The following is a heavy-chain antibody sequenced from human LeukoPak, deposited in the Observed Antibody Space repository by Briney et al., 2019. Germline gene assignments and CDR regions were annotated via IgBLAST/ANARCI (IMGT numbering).Heavy chain of an antibody. CDR1: GFTFSSYG. V-gene: IGHV3-33*01. Sequence: GGSLRLSCAASGFTFSSYGMHWVRQAPGKGLEWVAVIWYDGSNTYYADSVKGRFTISRDNSKNTLYLQMNSLRADDTAVYYCATEGAAAGIDYWGQGTRVTVSS. CDR3: ATEGAAAGIDY. J-gene: IGHJ4*02. D-gene: IGHD6-13*01. CDR2: IWYDGSNT.